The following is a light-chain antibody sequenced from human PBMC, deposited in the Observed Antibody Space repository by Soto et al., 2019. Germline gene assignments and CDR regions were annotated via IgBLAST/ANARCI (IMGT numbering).Light chain of an antibody. J-gene: IGLJ2*01. V-gene: IGLV2-14*03. CDR1: SSDVGGYNY. CDR2: DVS. CDR3: SSYASSNTVL. Sequence: QSALTQPASVSGSPGQSITISCTGTSSDVGGYNYVSWYQQHPGKAPKLMIYDVSNRPSGISYRFSGSKSDNTASLTISVLQAEDEADYYCSSYASSNTVLLGGGTKLTVL.